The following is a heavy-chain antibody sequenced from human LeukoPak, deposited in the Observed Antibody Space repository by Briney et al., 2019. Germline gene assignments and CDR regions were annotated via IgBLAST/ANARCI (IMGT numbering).Heavy chain of an antibody. Sequence: PGGSLRLSCAASGFTFSSYWMHWVRQAPGKGLVWVSRINSDGSSTSYADSVKGRFTISRDNAKNTLYLQMNSLRAEDTAVYYCARVNTFDYYYYGMDVWGQGTTVTVSS. CDR1: GFTFSSYW. J-gene: IGHJ6*02. CDR3: ARVNTFDYYYYGMDV. CDR2: INSDGSST. D-gene: IGHD2/OR15-2a*01. V-gene: IGHV3-74*01.